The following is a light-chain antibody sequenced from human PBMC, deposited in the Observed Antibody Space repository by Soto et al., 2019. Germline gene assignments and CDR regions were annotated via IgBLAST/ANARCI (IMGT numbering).Light chain of an antibody. CDR3: QQRSNWPST. V-gene: IGKV3-11*01. J-gene: IGKJ4*01. CDR1: PSVSSY. CDR2: DAS. Sequence: EIVLTQSQATLSLSPGNRATLSCRASPSVSSYLAWYQQKPGQAPRLLIYDASNRATGIPARFGGSGSGTDFTRTIASLEPEEFAVYYCQQRSNWPSTVGGGTKVEIK.